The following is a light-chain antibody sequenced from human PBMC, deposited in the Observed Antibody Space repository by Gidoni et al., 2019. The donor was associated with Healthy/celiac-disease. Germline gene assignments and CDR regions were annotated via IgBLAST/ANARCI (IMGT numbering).Light chain of an antibody. V-gene: IGKV3-11*01. CDR2: DAT. J-gene: IGKJ4*01. CDR1: QSVGSY. CDR3: QQRTNWPST. Sequence: EIMLTQSPATLSLSPGERATLSCRASQSVGSYLAWYQQSPGQPPRLLIYDATNRASGIPARFSGSGSETDFTLTIISLEPEDFAVYYCQQRTNWPSTFGGGTKVEIK.